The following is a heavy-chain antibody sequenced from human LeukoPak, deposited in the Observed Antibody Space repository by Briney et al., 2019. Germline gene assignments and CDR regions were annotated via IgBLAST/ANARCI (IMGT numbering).Heavy chain of an antibody. J-gene: IGHJ6*03. CDR2: IYSGGST. CDR3: ARDQGFSYYYYYMDV. Sequence: GGSLRLSCAASGFTVSSNYMSWVRQAPGKGLEWVSVIYSGGSTYYADSVKGRFTICRDNSKNTLYLQMNSLRAEDTAVYYCARDQGFSYYYYYMDVWGKGTTVTVSS. CDR1: GFTVSSNY. V-gene: IGHV3-66*01. D-gene: IGHD3-3*01.